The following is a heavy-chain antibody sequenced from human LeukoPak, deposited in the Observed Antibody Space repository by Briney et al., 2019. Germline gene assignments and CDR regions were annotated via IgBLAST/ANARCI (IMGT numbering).Heavy chain of an antibody. Sequence: ASVKVSCKASGYTFSRHWIHWVRQAPGQGLEWMAIINPSDGCTSYAQKFQGRVSLSRDTSTNTVNMELSSLKSEDTAVYYCARDHSDAAILTWWFDPWGQGTLVIVSS. CDR1: GYTFSRHW. CDR3: ARDHSDAAILTWWFDP. CDR2: INPSDGCT. V-gene: IGHV1-46*01. J-gene: IGHJ5*02. D-gene: IGHD2-2*02.